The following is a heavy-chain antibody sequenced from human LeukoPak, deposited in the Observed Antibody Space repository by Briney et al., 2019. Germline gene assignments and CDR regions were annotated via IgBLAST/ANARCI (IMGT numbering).Heavy chain of an antibody. CDR3: ARQSRATGTLDS. CDR1: GGSISSFY. V-gene: IGHV4-59*08. J-gene: IGHJ5*01. Sequence: SETLSLTCTVSGGSISSFYWSWIRQPPGKGLEWIGYIYYSGSTNYNPSLKSRVTISLDTSKNQFSLKLSSVTAADTAVYYCARQSRATGTLDSWGQGTLVTVSS. D-gene: IGHD6-13*01. CDR2: IYYSGST.